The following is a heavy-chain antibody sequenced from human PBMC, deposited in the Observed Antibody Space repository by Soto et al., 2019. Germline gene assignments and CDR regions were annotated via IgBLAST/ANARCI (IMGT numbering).Heavy chain of an antibody. CDR2: IIPILGIA. J-gene: IGHJ4*02. V-gene: IGHV1-69*02. CDR3: ARVRGIAAAGTGY. CDR1: GGTFSSYT. Sequence: ASVKVSCKAFGGTFSSYTISWLRQAPGQGLEWMGRIIPILGIANYAQKFQGRVTITADKSTSTAYMELSSLRSEDTAVYYCARVRGIAAAGTGYWGQGTLVTVSS. D-gene: IGHD6-13*01.